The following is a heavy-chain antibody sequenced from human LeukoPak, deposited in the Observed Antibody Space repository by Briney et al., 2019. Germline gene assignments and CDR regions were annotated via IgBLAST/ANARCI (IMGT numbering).Heavy chain of an antibody. CDR1: GGSISSYY. D-gene: IGHD3-10*01. Sequence: SETLSLTCTVSGGSISSYYWSWIRQPPGKGLEWIGYIYYSGSTNYNPSLKSRVTISVDTSKNQFSLKLSSVTAADTAVYYCARHLGPRFGENLFSFDYWGQGTLVTVSS. J-gene: IGHJ4*02. V-gene: IGHV4-59*08. CDR3: ARHLGPRFGENLFSFDY. CDR2: IYYSGST.